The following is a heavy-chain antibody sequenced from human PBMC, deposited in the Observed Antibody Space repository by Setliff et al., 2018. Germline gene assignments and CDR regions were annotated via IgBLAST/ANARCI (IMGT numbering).Heavy chain of an antibody. Sequence: PGGSLRLSCAASGFTFSDYSMNWVRQAPGKGLEWVSTISSSNKYIYYAGSVKGRFTISRDNAKNSLYLQMNSLRAEDTAVYYCASPSGSYVSDAFDIWGQGTMVTVSS. J-gene: IGHJ3*02. CDR1: GFTFSDYS. V-gene: IGHV3-21*01. D-gene: IGHD1-26*01. CDR2: ISSSNKYI. CDR3: ASPSGSYVSDAFDI.